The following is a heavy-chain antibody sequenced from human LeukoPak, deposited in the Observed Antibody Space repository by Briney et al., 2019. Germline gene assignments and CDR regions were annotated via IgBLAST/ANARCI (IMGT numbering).Heavy chain of an antibody. CDR1: GXTFSNYW. Sequence: TGGSLRLSCAASGXTFSNYWMHWVRQDPLKGLVWVSRINSDGGSTGYADSVKGRFTISRDNAKNTLYLQMNSLRAEDTALYYCARGGTSGSLIYWGQGTLVTVSS. CDR3: ARGGTSGSLIY. V-gene: IGHV3-74*01. D-gene: IGHD1-26*01. CDR2: INSDGGST. J-gene: IGHJ4*02.